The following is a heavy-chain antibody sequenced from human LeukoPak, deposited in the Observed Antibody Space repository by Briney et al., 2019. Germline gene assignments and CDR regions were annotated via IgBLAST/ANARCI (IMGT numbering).Heavy chain of an antibody. D-gene: IGHD3-22*01. V-gene: IGHV1-69*13. Sequence: ASVKVSCKASGGTFSSYAISWVRQAPGQGLEWMGGIIPIFGTANYAQKFQGRVTITADESTSTAYMELSSLRSEDTAVYYCARGANYYDSSGSPAINWGQGTLVTVSS. J-gene: IGHJ4*02. CDR1: GGTFSSYA. CDR3: ARGANYYDSSGSPAIN. CDR2: IIPIFGTA.